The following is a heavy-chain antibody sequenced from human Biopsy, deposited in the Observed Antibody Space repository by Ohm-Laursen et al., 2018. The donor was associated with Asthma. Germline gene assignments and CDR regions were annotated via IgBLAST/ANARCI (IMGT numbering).Heavy chain of an antibody. CDR2: IMTVFGTT. Sequence: SSVKVSCKVPGGTFRNSAISWVRHAPGQWLEWLGGIMTVFGTTNYAQKFPGRVTITADEPTSTAYMEVTSLRSEDTAIYYRVRCEVGYSSGWSLLLKKIYYSGMDVWGQGTPVTVSS. J-gene: IGHJ6*02. CDR3: VRCEVGYSSGWSLLLKKIYYSGMDV. CDR1: GGTFRNSA. V-gene: IGHV1-69*01. D-gene: IGHD6-19*01.